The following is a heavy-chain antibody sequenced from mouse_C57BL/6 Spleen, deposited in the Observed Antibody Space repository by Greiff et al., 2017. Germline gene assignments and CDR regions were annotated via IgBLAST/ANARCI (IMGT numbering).Heavy chain of an antibody. V-gene: IGHV1-50*01. J-gene: IGHJ3*01. D-gene: IGHD2-12*01. Sequence: QVQLQQSGAELVKPGASVKLSCKASGYTFTSYWMQWVKQRPGQGLEWIGEIDPSDSYTNYNQKFKGKATLTVDTSSSTAYMQLSSLTSEDSAVYYCARSNSRAWFAYWGQGTLVTVSA. CDR1: GYTFTSYW. CDR2: IDPSDSYT. CDR3: ARSNSRAWFAY.